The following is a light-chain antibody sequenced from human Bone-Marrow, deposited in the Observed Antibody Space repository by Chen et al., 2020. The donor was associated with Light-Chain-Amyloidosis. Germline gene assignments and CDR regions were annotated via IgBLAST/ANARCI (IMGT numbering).Light chain of an antibody. Sequence: YELTQPPSVSVSPGQTARITCSGDDLPTKYAYWYQQKPGQAPVLVIHRDTERPSGISERFSGSSAGTPATLTISGVQAEDEADYHCQSADSSGTYEVIFGGGTKLTVL. CDR1: DLPTKY. CDR2: RDT. J-gene: IGLJ2*01. V-gene: IGLV3-25*03. CDR3: QSADSSGTYEVI.